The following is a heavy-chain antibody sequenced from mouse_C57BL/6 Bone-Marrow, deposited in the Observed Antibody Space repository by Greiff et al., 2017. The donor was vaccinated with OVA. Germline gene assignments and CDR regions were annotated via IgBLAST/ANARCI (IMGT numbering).Heavy chain of an antibody. CDR2: ISDGGSYT. CDR3: AREGFHWYFDV. V-gene: IGHV5-4*01. Sequence: EVHLVESGGGLVKPGGSLKLSCAASGFTFSSYAMSWVRQTPEQRLEWVATISDGGSYTYYPDNVKGRFTISRDNAKNNLYLQMSHLKSEDTAMYYCAREGFHWYFDVWGTGTTVTVSS. CDR1: GFTFSSYA. J-gene: IGHJ1*03.